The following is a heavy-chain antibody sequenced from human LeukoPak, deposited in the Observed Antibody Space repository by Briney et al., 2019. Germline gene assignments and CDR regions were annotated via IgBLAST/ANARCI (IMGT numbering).Heavy chain of an antibody. CDR1: GFTFSSYS. CDR2: ISSSSSYI. J-gene: IGHJ4*02. Sequence: GGSLRLSCAASGFTFSSYSMNWVRQAPGKGLEWVSSISSSSSYIYYADSVKGRFTISRDNAKNSLYLQMNSLRAEDTAVYYCARVCSSTSCTGGGNYWGQGTLVTVSS. CDR3: ARVCSSTSCTGGGNY. V-gene: IGHV3-21*01. D-gene: IGHD2-2*01.